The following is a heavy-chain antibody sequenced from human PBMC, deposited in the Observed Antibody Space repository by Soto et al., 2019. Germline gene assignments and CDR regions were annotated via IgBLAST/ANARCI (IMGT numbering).Heavy chain of an antibody. V-gene: IGHV5-51*01. J-gene: IGHJ4*02. Sequence: GESLKISCKGSGYSLTSYWIGWVRQMPGKGLEWMGIIYPGDSDTRYSPSFQGQVTISADKSISTAYLQWSSLKASDTAMYYCARLNYYDSSGPQGNDYWGQGTLVTVSS. D-gene: IGHD3-22*01. CDR2: IYPGDSDT. CDR1: GYSLTSYW. CDR3: ARLNYYDSSGPQGNDY.